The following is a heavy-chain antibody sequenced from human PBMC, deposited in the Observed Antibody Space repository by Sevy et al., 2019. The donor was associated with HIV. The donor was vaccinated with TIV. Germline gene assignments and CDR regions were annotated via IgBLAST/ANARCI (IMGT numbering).Heavy chain of an antibody. CDR3: ARDSSYCSGDKCYDVFDI. CDR1: GFTFSDYW. J-gene: IGHJ3*02. D-gene: IGHD2-21*01. CDR2: IKRDESVK. Sequence: GGSLRLSCAASGFTFSDYWMTWVRQAPGKDLEWVANIKRDESVKHYVDYVKGRFSVSRDNAKNSLYLHMNSLRADDTALYYCARDSSYCSGDKCYDVFDIWGQGTMVTVSS. V-gene: IGHV3-7*01.